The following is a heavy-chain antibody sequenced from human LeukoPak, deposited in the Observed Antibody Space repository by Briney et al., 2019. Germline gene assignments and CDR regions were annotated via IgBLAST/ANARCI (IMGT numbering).Heavy chain of an antibody. CDR1: GFTFDDYA. CDR3: AKDGYYYGSGSYWDYY. Sequence: QTGGSLRLSCAASGFTFDDYAMHWVRQAPGKGLEWVSGISWNSGSIGYADSVKGRFTISRDNAKNSLYLQMNSLRAEDTALYYCAKDGYYYGSGSYWDYYWGQGTLVTVSS. D-gene: IGHD3-10*01. V-gene: IGHV3-9*01. CDR2: ISWNSGSI. J-gene: IGHJ4*02.